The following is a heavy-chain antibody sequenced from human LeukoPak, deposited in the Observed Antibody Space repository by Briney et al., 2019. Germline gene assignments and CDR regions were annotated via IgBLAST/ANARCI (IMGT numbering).Heavy chain of an antibody. D-gene: IGHD3-9*01. V-gene: IGHV4-39*07. CDR1: GGSISSSSYY. CDR3: ATQAARYFDWQLDY. Sequence: SETLSLTCTVSGGSISSSSYYWGWIRQPPGTGLEWIGSIYYSGSTYYNPSLKSRVTISVDTSKNQFSLKLSSVTAADTAVYYCATQAARYFDWQLDYWGQGTLVTVSS. CDR2: IYYSGST. J-gene: IGHJ4*02.